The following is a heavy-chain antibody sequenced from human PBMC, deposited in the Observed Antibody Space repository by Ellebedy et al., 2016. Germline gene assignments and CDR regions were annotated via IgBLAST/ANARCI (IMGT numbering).Heavy chain of an antibody. D-gene: IGHD3-3*01. CDR2: MNPNSGNT. Sequence: ASVKVSXXVSGYTLTELSMHWVRQAPGQGLEWMGWMNPNSGNTGYAQKFQGRVTMTRNTSISTAYMELSSLRSEDTAVYYCAFNLEAAIYPWGQGTLVTVSS. CDR3: AFNLEAAIYP. CDR1: GYTLTELS. V-gene: IGHV1-8*01. J-gene: IGHJ5*02.